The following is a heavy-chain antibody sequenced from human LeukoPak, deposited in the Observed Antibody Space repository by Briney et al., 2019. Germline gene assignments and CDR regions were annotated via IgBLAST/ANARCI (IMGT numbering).Heavy chain of an antibody. CDR3: AKDTLPTYSYDSSGLGAFDI. CDR2: ISGSGGST. J-gene: IGHJ3*02. D-gene: IGHD3-22*01. CDR1: GFTFSSYA. V-gene: IGHV3-23*01. Sequence: GGSLRLSCAASGFTFSSYAMSWVRQAPGKGLEWGSAISGSGGSTYYADSVKGRFTISRDNSKNTLYLQMNSLRAEDTAVYYCAKDTLPTYSYDSSGLGAFDIWGQGTMVTVSS.